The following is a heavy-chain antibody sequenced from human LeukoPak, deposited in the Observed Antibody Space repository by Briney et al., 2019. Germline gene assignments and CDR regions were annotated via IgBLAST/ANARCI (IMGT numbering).Heavy chain of an antibody. J-gene: IGHJ4*02. D-gene: IGHD5-24*01. V-gene: IGHV1-2*02. CDR3: ARAPLGGDGYNLDY. Sequence: GASVKVSCKASGYTLTGYYMHWVRQAPGQGLEWMGWINPNSGGTNYAQKFQGRVTMTRDTSISTAYMELSRLRSDDTAVYYCARAPLGGDGYNLDYWGQGTLVTASS. CDR1: GYTLTGYY. CDR2: INPNSGGT.